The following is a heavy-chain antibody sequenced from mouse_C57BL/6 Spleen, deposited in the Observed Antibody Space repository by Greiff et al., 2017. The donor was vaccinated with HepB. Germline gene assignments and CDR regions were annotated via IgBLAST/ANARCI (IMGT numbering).Heavy chain of an antibody. CDR2: ISSGGSYT. Sequence: EVQLQQSGGDLVKPGGSLKLSCAASGFTFSSYGMSWVRQTPDKRLEWVATISSGGSYTYYPDSVKGRFTISRDNAKNTLYLQMSSLKSEDTAMYYCARSYGSRDYFDYWGQGTTLTVSS. CDR3: ARSYGSRDYFDY. J-gene: IGHJ2*01. CDR1: GFTFSSYG. V-gene: IGHV5-6*01. D-gene: IGHD1-1*01.